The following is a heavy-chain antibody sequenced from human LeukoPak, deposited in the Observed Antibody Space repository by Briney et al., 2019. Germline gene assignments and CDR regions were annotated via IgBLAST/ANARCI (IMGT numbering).Heavy chain of an antibody. D-gene: IGHD3-22*01. J-gene: IGHJ4*02. Sequence: GGSLRLYCAASGFTFSSYSMNWVRQAPGQGLEWVSSISSSSSYIYYADSVKGRFTISRDNAKNSLYLQMNSLRAEDTAVYYCAREPFDSSGYYYFDYWGQGTLVTVSS. V-gene: IGHV3-21*01. CDR3: AREPFDSSGYYYFDY. CDR2: ISSSSSYI. CDR1: GFTFSSYS.